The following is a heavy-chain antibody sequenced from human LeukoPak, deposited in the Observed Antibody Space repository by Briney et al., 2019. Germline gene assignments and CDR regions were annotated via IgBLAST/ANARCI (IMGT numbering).Heavy chain of an antibody. J-gene: IGHJ4*02. Sequence: GGSLRLSCAAFGFTFSSYGMNWVRQAPGKGLEWVSSISSSSSYIYYADSVKGRFTISRDNAKNSLYLQMNSLRAEDTAVYYCARDLSRGGYNPYWGQGTLVTVSS. CDR1: GFTFSSYG. V-gene: IGHV3-21*01. D-gene: IGHD5-24*01. CDR2: ISSSSSYI. CDR3: ARDLSRGGYNPY.